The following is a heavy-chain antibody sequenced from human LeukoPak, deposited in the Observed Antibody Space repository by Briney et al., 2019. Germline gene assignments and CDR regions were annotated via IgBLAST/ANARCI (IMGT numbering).Heavy chain of an antibody. Sequence: GGTLRLSCSASGFSFSTDGMSWVRQAPGKGLEWVSAISGSGGSTYYADSVKGRFTISRDNSKNTLYLQMNSLRAEDTAVYYCAKAQYYYDSSGYYPDYWGQGTLVTVSS. V-gene: IGHV3-23*01. D-gene: IGHD3-22*01. CDR3: AKAQYYYDSSGYYPDY. CDR2: ISGSGGST. CDR1: GFSFSTDG. J-gene: IGHJ4*02.